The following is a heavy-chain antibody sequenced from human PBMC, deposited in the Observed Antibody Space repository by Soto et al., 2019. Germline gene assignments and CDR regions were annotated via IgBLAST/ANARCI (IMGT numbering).Heavy chain of an antibody. V-gene: IGHV3-30-3*01. Sequence: PGGSLRLSCAASGFTFSSYAMHWVRQAPGKGLEWVAVISYDGSNKYYADSVKGRFTISRDNSKNTLYLQMNSLRAEDTAVYYCARDRDYYDSSAGLDYGGRGTLVTVS. CDR2: ISYDGSNK. J-gene: IGHJ4*02. CDR1: GFTFSSYA. CDR3: ARDRDYYDSSAGLDY. D-gene: IGHD3-22*01.